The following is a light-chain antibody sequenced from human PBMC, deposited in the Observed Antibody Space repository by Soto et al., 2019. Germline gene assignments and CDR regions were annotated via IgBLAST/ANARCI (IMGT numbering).Light chain of an antibody. CDR2: DAS. CDR1: QDITIY. CDR3: QHYENLPFT. Sequence: DIQMTQSPSSLSASVGDRVTITCQASQDITIYLNWYQQRPGRAPKLLIYDASTLETGVPSRSSGSGSGTDFTFTISSLQPEDIATYYCQHYENLPFTFGPGTKVDI. V-gene: IGKV1-33*01. J-gene: IGKJ3*01.